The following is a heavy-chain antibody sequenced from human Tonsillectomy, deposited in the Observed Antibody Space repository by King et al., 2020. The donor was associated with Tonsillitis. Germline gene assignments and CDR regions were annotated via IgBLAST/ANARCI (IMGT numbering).Heavy chain of an antibody. D-gene: IGHD2-2*01. CDR3: AIFRGSTASVFDS. V-gene: IGHV3-23*04. Sequence: QLVQSGGGLVQPGGSLRLSCAGSGFTFNNYAMSWVRQAPGKGLEWVSAVSGGGDKSFYSDSVRGRFTISRDNSKNMLSLQMNSLRAEDTALYYCAIFRGSTASVFDSWGQGTLVTVSS. CDR2: VSGGGDKS. CDR1: GFTFNNYA. J-gene: IGHJ4*02.